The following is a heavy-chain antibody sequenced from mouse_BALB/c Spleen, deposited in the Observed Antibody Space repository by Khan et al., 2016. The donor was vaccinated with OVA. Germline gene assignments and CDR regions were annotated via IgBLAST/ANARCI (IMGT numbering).Heavy chain of an antibody. D-gene: IGHD2-2*01. CDR1: GYTFTTAG. Sequence: QIQLVQSGPELKKPGETVRISCKASGYTFTTAGMQWVQKMPGKGLKWIGWINTHSGVPKYAEDFKGRFAFSLETSASTAYLQITNLKIEDPATYFCASGYGYGWYFDVWGAGTTVTVSS. CDR3: ASGYGYGWYFDV. CDR2: INTHSGVP. J-gene: IGHJ1*01. V-gene: IGHV9-4*02.